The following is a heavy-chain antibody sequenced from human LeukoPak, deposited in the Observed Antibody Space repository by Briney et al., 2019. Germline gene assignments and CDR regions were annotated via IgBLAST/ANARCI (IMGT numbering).Heavy chain of an antibody. D-gene: IGHD3-22*01. V-gene: IGHV4-31*03. CDR3: ARGPYDSSGYYYYFDY. Sequence: SQTLSLTCTVSGGSISSGGYYWSWIHQHPGKGLEWIGYIYYSGSTYYNPSLKSRVTISVDTSKNQFSLKLSSVTAADTAVYYCARGPYDSSGYYYYFDYWGQGTLVTVSS. CDR2: IYYSGST. CDR1: GGSISSGGYY. J-gene: IGHJ4*02.